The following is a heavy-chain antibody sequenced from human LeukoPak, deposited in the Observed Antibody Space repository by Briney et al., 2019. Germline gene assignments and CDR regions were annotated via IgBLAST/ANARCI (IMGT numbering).Heavy chain of an antibody. J-gene: IGHJ5*02. CDR3: ARRGRIAAAANWFDP. V-gene: IGHV1-69*13. CDR1: GYTFTGYY. Sequence: ASVKVSCKASGYTFTGYYMHWVRQAPGQGLEWMGRIIPIFGTANYAQKFQGRVTITADESTSTAYMELSSLRSEDTAVYYCARRGRIAAAANWFDPWGQGTLVTVSS. CDR2: IIPIFGTA. D-gene: IGHD6-13*01.